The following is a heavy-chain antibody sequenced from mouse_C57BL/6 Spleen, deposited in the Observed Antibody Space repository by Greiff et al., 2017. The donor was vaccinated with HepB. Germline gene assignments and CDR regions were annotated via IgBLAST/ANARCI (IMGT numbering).Heavy chain of an antibody. D-gene: IGHD2-1*01. CDR3: VRQGNSYYFDY. CDR2: IRSKSNNYAT. Sequence: EVQRVESGGGLVQPKGSLKLSCAASGFSFNTYAMNWVRQAPGKGLEWVARIRSKSNNYATYYADSVKDRFTISRDDSESMLYLQMNNLKTEDTAMYYCVRQGNSYYFDYWGQGTTLTVSS. J-gene: IGHJ2*01. CDR1: GFSFNTYA. V-gene: IGHV10-1*01.